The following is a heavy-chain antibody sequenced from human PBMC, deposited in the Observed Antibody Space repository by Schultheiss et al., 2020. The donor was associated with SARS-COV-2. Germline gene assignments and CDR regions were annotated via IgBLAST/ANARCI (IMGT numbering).Heavy chain of an antibody. J-gene: IGHJ5*02. V-gene: IGHV3-30*01. CDR2: ISYDVSNK. CDR3: ARDGGLLYPPQGWFDP. CDR1: GFTFSSYA. Sequence: GGSLRLSCAASGFTFSSYAMHWVRQAPGKGLEWVAVISYDVSNKYYADSVKGRFTISRDNSKNTLYLQMNSLRAEDTAVYYCARDGGLLYPPQGWFDPWGQGTLVTVSS. D-gene: IGHD2-8*01.